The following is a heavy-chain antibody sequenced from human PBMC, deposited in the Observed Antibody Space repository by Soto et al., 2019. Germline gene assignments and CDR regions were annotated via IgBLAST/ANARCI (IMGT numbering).Heavy chain of an antibody. D-gene: IGHD5-18*01. Sequence: EVQLLESGGGLVQPGGSLRLSCAASGFTFSSYAMSWVRQAPGKGLEWVSAISGSGGSTYYADSVKGRFTISRDNSKNTLYLQMNSLIAEDTAVYYCAKGRDGYSYYFDYWGHGTLVTVSS. CDR2: ISGSGGST. CDR1: GFTFSSYA. CDR3: AKGRDGYSYYFDY. V-gene: IGHV3-23*01. J-gene: IGHJ4*01.